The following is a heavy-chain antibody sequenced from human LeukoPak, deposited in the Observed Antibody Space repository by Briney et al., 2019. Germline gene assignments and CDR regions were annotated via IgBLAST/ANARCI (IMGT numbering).Heavy chain of an antibody. CDR1: GGSISSSSYY. CDR3: ARLSVVAAAGNPYFDY. CDR2: IYYSGST. J-gene: IGHJ4*02. Sequence: SETLSLTCTVSGGSISSSSYYWGWIRQPPGKGLEWIGSIYYSGSTYYNPSLKSRVTISVDTSKNQFSLKLSSVTAADTAVYYCARLSVVAAAGNPYFDYWGRGTLVTVSS. V-gene: IGHV4-39*01. D-gene: IGHD2-15*01.